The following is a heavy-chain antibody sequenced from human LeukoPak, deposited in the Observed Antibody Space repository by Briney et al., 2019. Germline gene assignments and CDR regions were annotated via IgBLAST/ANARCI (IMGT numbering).Heavy chain of an antibody. CDR1: GYTFTGYY. CDR2: ISTYNAKT. V-gene: IGHV1-18*04. D-gene: IGHD1-26*01. Sequence: ASVKVSCKASGYTFTGYYMHWVRQAPGQGLEWMGWISTYNAKTKYAQNLQGRVAMTTDTSTSTVYMELRSLTSDDTAVYYCARDTGRNFFDPWGQGTLVTVAS. J-gene: IGHJ5*02. CDR3: ARDTGRNFFDP.